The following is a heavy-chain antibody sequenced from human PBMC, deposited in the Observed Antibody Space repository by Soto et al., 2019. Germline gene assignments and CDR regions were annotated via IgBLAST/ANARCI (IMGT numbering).Heavy chain of an antibody. D-gene: IGHD3-10*01. CDR3: TRDLGEWLVFDP. CDR1: GFTFNEYY. CDR2: ISPTGNVV. J-gene: IGHJ5*02. V-gene: IGHV3-11*01. Sequence: GGSLRLSCAASGFTFNEYYMTWIRQTPGKGLEWVAYISPTGNVVYYADSVRGRFIVSRDNANNSLFPQMNRLRADDTAVYYCTRDLGEWLVFDPWAQGVQVTVSS.